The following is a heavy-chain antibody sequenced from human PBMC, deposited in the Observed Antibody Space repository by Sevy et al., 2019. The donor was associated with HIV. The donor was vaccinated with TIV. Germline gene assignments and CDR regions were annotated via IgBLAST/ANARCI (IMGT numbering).Heavy chain of an antibody. J-gene: IGHJ4*02. D-gene: IGHD6-13*01. Sequence: GGSLRLSCAASGFTVSSNYMSWVRQAPGKGLEWVSVIYSDDSTYYADSVKGRFTISRDNSKNTLNLQMNSLRAEDTAVYYCATGIAAAGHSFDYWGQGTLVTVSS. CDR1: GFTVSSNY. CDR3: ATGIAAAGHSFDY. V-gene: IGHV3-53*01. CDR2: IYSDDST.